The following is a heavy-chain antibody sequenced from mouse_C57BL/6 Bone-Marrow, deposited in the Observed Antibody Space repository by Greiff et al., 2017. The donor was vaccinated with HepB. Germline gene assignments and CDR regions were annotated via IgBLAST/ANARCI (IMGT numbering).Heavy chain of an antibody. D-gene: IGHD1-1*01. J-gene: IGHJ4*01. V-gene: IGHV5-6*01. CDR1: GFTFSSYG. CDR3: ARHYYGSSYDAMDY. CDR2: ISSGGSYT. Sequence: EVHRVESGGDLVKPGGSLKLSCAASGFTFSSYGMSWVRQTPDKRLEWVATISSGGSYTYYPDSVKGRFTISRDNAKNTLYLQMSSLKSEDTAMYYCARHYYGSSYDAMDYWGQGTSVTVSS.